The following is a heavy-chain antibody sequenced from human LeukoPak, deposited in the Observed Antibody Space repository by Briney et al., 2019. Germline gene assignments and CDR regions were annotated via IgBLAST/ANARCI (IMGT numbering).Heavy chain of an antibody. V-gene: IGHV3-7*01. D-gene: IGHD3-22*01. CDR2: IKQDGSEK. CDR3: AXAGFTYYYDSSGXTXXDX. J-gene: IGHJ1*01. CDR1: GFTFSSYW. Sequence: GESLKISCAASGFTFSSYWMSWVRQAPGKGLEWVANIKQDGSEKYYVDSVKGRFTISRDNAKNSLYLQMNSLRAEDTAVYYCAXAGFTYYYDSSGXTXXDXXGQXXXVT.